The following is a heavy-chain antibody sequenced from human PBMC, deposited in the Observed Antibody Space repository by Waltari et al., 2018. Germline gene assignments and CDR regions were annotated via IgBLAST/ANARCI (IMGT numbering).Heavy chain of an antibody. CDR2: IYTSGST. J-gene: IGHJ3*02. Sequence: QVQLQESGPGLVKPSETLSLTCSVSDGSITSTSYYWTWIRQPAGKGLEWIGRIYTSGSTNYNPYLRSRFTISVDTSNNQFSLKLSSVTAADTAVYYCARDPRQLADAFDIWGQGTMVTVSS. D-gene: IGHD3-10*01. CDR1: DGSITSTSYY. V-gene: IGHV4-61*02. CDR3: ARDPRQLADAFDI.